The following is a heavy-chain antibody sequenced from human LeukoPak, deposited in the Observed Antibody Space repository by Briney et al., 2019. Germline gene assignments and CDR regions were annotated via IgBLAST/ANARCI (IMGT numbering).Heavy chain of an antibody. CDR3: ARERGGYCSGTSCSNAFDI. CDR1: AFTFSSYS. D-gene: IGHD2-2*03. V-gene: IGHV3-21*01. J-gene: IGHJ3*02. CDR2: ISSSSSSI. Sequence: PGGNLTRYCSASAFTFSSYSMNWLRQAPGKGLEWVLSISSSSSSIYYADSVKGRFTISRDNAKNSLYLQMNSLRVEDTAVDDCARERGGYCSGTSCSNAFDIWGQGTMVTVSS.